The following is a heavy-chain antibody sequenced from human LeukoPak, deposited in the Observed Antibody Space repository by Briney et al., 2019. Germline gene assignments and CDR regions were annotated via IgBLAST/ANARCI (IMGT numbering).Heavy chain of an antibody. CDR2: IYYSGST. Sequence: SETLSLTCTVSGGSISSYYWSWIRQPPGKGLEWIGYIYYSGSTNYNPSLKSRVTISVDTSKNQFSLKLSSVTAADTAVYYCARLWWELPGVYYFDYWGQGTLVTVSS. V-gene: IGHV4-59*08. CDR1: GGSISSYY. CDR3: ARLWWELPGVYYFDY. D-gene: IGHD1-26*01. J-gene: IGHJ4*02.